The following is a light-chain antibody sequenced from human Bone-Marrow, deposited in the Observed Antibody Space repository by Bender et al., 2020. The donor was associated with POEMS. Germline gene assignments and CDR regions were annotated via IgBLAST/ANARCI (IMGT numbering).Light chain of an antibody. J-gene: IGLJ2*01. Sequence: QSVLTQPPSASGTPGQRVTISCSGSRSNIGSNYVYWYQHLPGTAPKLLMYRSNQRPSGVPDRFSGSKSGTSASLAISGLRSEDEADYYCVAWDDTLNGWVFGGGTKLTVL. CDR1: RSNIGSNY. V-gene: IGLV1-47*01. CDR3: VAWDDTLNGWV. CDR2: RSN.